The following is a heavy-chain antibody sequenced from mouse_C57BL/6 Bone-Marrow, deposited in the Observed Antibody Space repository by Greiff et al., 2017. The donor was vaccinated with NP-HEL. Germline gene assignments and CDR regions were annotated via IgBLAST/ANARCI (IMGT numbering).Heavy chain of an antibody. V-gene: IGHV8-12*01. J-gene: IGHJ1*03. CDR3: ARRRYYGSSPHWYFDV. Sequence: QVTLKVSGPGILQSSQTLSLTCSFSGFSLSTSGLGVSWIRQPSGKGLEWLAHIYWDDDKRYNPSLKSRPTIPKDTSRNQVFLKITSVDTADTATYYCARRRYYGSSPHWYFDVWGTGTTVTVSS. CDR1: GFSLSTSGLG. D-gene: IGHD1-1*01. CDR2: IYWDDDK.